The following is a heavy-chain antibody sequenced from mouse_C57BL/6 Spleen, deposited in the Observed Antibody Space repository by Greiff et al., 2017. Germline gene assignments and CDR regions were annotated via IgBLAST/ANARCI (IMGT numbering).Heavy chain of an antibody. CDR2: INYDGSST. D-gene: IGHD2-10*02. V-gene: IGHV5-16*01. CDR3: ARDREYLDY. J-gene: IGHJ2*01. CDR1: GFTFSDYY. Sequence: EVMLVESEGGLVQPGSSMKLSCTASGFTFSDYYMAWVRQVPEKGLEWVANINYDGSSTYYLDSLKSRFIISRDNAKNILYLQMSSLKSEDTATYYCARDREYLDYWGQGTTL.